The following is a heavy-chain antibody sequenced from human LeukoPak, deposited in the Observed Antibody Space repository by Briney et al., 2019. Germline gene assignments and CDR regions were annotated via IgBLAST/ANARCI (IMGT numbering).Heavy chain of an antibody. CDR1: GFIVDTNN. CDR2: LLSDGRT. D-gene: IGHD3-3*01. J-gene: IGHJ4*02. Sequence: GGSLRLSCAASGFIVDTNNMTWVRQAPGKGLEWVSLLLSDGRTYYADSVKGRFIISRDNSKNSLYLQMSNLRVEDTATHYCARERGGFWSGYYPFWGQGTLVTVSS. V-gene: IGHV3-53*01. CDR3: ARERGGFWSGYYPF.